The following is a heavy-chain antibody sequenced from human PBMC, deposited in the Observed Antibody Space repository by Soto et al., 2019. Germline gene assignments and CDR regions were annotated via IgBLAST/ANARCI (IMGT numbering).Heavy chain of an antibody. CDR2: INHSGST. V-gene: IGHV4-34*01. J-gene: IGHJ4*02. CDR1: GGSFSGYY. Sequence: QVQLQQWGAGLLKTSENLSPTCAAYGGSFSGYYWSWIRQPPGQGPDWNGEINHSGSTKYNPSLKSRVTISVDASKSQFSLKLSSVTAAEPAVYYGARGGRGQGPPRYWGQGTLVTVSS. CDR3: ARGGRGQGPPRY.